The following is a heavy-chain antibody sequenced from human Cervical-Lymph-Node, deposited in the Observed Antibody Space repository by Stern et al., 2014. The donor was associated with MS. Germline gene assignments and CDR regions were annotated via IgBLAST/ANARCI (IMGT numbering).Heavy chain of an antibody. CDR1: GFAFSNFG. D-gene: IGHD6-19*01. CDR3: AREHVAGAANWFDP. Sequence: EVQLVQSGGGLVQPGGSLRLSCAASGFAFSNFGMNWVRQAPGKGLEWISYITSSSRAIYYADSVKGRFTISRDNAKNSLYLQMNSLRVEDTAVYYCAREHVAGAANWFDPWGQGTLVTVSS. CDR2: ITSSSRAI. V-gene: IGHV3-48*01. J-gene: IGHJ5*02.